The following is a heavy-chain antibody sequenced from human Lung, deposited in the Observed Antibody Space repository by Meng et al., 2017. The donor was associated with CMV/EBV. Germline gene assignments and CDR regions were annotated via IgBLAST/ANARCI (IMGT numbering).Heavy chain of an antibody. D-gene: IGHD3-22*01. Sequence: VQVVQAGGEVKKPGASVKVSCKTSGYTFTCYGLHWVRQGPGQGLEWMAWISTYNGYTDYLGRFKGRVTLTTDTSTSTVHMELRSLRSDDTAVYYCARDGHYDSNGDYDIDYWGQGTLVTVSS. J-gene: IGHJ4*02. CDR2: ISTYNGYT. CDR1: GYTFTCYG. CDR3: ARDGHYDSNGDYDIDY. V-gene: IGHV1-18*01.